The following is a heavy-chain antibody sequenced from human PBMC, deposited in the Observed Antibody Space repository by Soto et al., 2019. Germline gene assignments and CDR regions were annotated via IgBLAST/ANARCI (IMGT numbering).Heavy chain of an antibody. CDR2: IYYSGYT. CDR3: ARDSVGSGYD. Sequence: QVQLQESGPGLVKPSETLSLTCAVSGGSMSSYYWSWIRQPPGKRPEWIGYIYYSGYTNYNPSLKSRVTISVDTSKNQFSLTLSSVTAADTAVYYCARDSVGSGYDWGQGTLVTVSS. V-gene: IGHV4-59*01. D-gene: IGHD5-12*01. CDR1: GGSMSSYY. J-gene: IGHJ4*02.